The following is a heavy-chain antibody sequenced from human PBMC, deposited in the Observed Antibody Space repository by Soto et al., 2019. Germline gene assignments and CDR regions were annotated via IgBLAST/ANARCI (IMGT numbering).Heavy chain of an antibody. CDR3: AREDRDRETGLVPAAIDGMDV. J-gene: IGHJ6*02. V-gene: IGHV1-69*08. D-gene: IGHD2-2*01. CDR1: GGTFSRYS. Sequence: QVQLVQSGAEVKKPGSSVKVSCKASGGTFSRYSITWVRQAPGHGLEWIGRIIPICGIASYAQKFQGRVTIPADESSSTAYMELSSLRSDDTAVYSCAREDRDRETGLVPAAIDGMDVWGQGTTVTVSS. CDR2: IIPICGIA.